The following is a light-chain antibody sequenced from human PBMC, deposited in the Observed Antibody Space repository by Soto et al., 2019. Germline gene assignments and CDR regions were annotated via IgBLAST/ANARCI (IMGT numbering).Light chain of an antibody. CDR1: SSDVGGYNY. J-gene: IGLJ1*01. CDR2: EVS. V-gene: IGLV2-23*02. CDR3: CSFAGGATFV. Sequence: QSVLTQPASVSGSPGQSITISCTGTSSDVGGYNYVSWFQQHPGKAPKLKIYEVSNRPSGVSNRFSGSKSGYTASLTISALQPEDEAEYSCCSFAGGATFVFGTGTKVTVL.